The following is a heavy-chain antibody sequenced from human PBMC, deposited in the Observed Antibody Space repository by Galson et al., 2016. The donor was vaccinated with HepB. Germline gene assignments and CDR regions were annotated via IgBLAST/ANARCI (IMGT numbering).Heavy chain of an antibody. D-gene: IGHD2-21*02. J-gene: IGHJ4*02. CDR1: GFSFSRYA. Sequence: SLRLSCAASGFSFSRYAMSWVRQAPGKGLEWVSIISNTGGRTHSADSVKGRFTISSDNSKNTLHLQMNSLRAEDTAVYYCAKADAYCGGDCYPSFDYWGQGTLVTVSS. CDR3: AKADAYCGGDCYPSFDY. CDR2: ISNTGGRT. V-gene: IGHV3-23*01.